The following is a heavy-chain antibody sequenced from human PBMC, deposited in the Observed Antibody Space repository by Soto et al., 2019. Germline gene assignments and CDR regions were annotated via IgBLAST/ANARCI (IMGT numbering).Heavy chain of an antibody. V-gene: IGHV1-3*01. CDR1: GYTFITYG. CDR3: ARGVGNSAPDY. J-gene: IGHJ4*02. CDR2: INAGNGNT. Sequence: GASVKVSCKASGYTFITYGISWVRQAPGQGLEWMGWINAGNGNTKYSQKFQGRVTITRDTSASTAYMELSSLRSEDTAVYYCARGVGNSAPDYWGQGTLVTVSS. D-gene: IGHD1-7*01.